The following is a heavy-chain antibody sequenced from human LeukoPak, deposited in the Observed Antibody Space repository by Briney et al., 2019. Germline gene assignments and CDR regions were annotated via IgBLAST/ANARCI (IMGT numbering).Heavy chain of an antibody. Sequence: PSETLSLTCSVSGGSISGYYWSWIRQPPGKGLEWIGYIHSNGRTNSNSSLKSRVTISVDTFKNQFSLNLISVTAADTAVYYCARYYCPNGVCQGFDYWGQGTPVTVSS. CDR3: ARYYCPNGVCQGFDY. D-gene: IGHD2-8*01. V-gene: IGHV4-59*01. CDR2: IHSNGRT. J-gene: IGHJ4*02. CDR1: GGSISGYY.